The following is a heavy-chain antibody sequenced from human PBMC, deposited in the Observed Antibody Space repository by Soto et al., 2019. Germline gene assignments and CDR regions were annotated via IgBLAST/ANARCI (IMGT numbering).Heavy chain of an antibody. CDR1: GFTFSSYA. V-gene: IGHV3-23*01. Sequence: GESLKISCAASGFTFSSYAMSWVRQAPGKGLEWVSAISGSGGSTYYADSVKGRFTISRDNSKNTLYLQMNSLRAEDTAVYYCAAYRAIVVVPYYGMDVWGQGTTVTVSS. J-gene: IGHJ6*02. D-gene: IGHD3-22*01. CDR3: AAYRAIVVVPYYGMDV. CDR2: ISGSGGST.